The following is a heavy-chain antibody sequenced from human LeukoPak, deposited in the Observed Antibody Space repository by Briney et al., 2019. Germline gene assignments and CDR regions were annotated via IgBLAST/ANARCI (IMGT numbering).Heavy chain of an antibody. CDR2: ISRSSGTI. J-gene: IGHJ4*02. Sequence: GGSLRLSCAASGFTFSTSNMNWVRQAPGKGLEWVSYISRSSGTIYYAVSVKGRFTMSRDNAKNSLYLQMNSLRDEDTAVYYCARDVITATDDDYWGQGTLVTVSS. D-gene: IGHD6-13*01. CDR1: GFTFSTSN. CDR3: ARDVITATDDDY. V-gene: IGHV3-48*02.